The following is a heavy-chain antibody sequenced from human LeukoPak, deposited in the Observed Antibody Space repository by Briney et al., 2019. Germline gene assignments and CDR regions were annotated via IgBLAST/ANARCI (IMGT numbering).Heavy chain of an antibody. D-gene: IGHD2-15*01. V-gene: IGHV1-18*01. CDR2: ISAYNGNT. J-gene: IGHJ5*02. Sequence: ASVKVSCKASGYTFTSYGISWVRQAPGQGLERMGWISAYNGNTNYAQKLQGRVTMTTDTSTSTAYMELRSLRSDDTAVYYCARAKASVRYCSGGSCYRNWFDPWGQGTLVTVSS. CDR3: ARAKASVRYCSGGSCYRNWFDP. CDR1: GYTFTSYG.